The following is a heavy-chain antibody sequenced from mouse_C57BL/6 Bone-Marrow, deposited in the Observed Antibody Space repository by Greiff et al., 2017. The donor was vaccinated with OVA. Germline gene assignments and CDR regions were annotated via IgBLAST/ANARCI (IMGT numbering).Heavy chain of an antibody. Sequence: QVQLQQPGAELVRPGSSVKLSCKASGYTFTSYWMHWVQQRPGRGLEWIGRIDPDSGGTKYNEKFKSKATLTVDKPSNTAYMQLSSLTSEDSAVYYCERCGWLPCYFDYWGQGTTLTVSS. D-gene: IGHD2-3*01. CDR3: ERCGWLPCYFDY. V-gene: IGHV1-72*01. CDR2: IDPDSGGT. CDR1: GYTFTSYW. J-gene: IGHJ2*01.